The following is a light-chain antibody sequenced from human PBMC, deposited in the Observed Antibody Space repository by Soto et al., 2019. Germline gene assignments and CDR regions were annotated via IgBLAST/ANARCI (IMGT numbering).Light chain of an antibody. CDR3: QQYGRSPPLT. J-gene: IGKJ4*01. V-gene: IGKV3-20*01. CDR2: GAF. Sequence: EVVLTQSPGTLSLSPGERATLSCRDSQSVSSNYLAWYQQKPGQAPRLLIYGAFSRATGVPDRFSGSGSGTYFTLTITRLEPEDFAVYYCQQYGRSPPLTFGGGTKVEMK. CDR1: QSVSSNY.